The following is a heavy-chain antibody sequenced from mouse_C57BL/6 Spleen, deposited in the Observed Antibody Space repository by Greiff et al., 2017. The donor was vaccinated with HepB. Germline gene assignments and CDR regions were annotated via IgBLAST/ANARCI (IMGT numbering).Heavy chain of an antibody. D-gene: IGHD1-1*01. CDR3: ARSGLGLGITTVVEGLPY. J-gene: IGHJ3*01. Sequence: VQLQQSDAELVKPGASVKISCKVSGYTFTDHTIHWMKQRPEQGLEWIGYIYPRDGSTKYNEKFKGKATLTADKSSSTAYMQLNSLTSEDSAVYFCARSGLGLGITTVVEGLPYWGQGTLVTVSA. V-gene: IGHV1-78*01. CDR2: IYPRDGST. CDR1: GYTFTDHT.